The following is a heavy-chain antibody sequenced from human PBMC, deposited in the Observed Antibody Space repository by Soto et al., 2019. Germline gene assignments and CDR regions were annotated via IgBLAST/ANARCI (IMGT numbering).Heavy chain of an antibody. Sequence: SETLSLTCTVSGGSISSGDYYWSWIRQPPGKGLEWIGYIYYSGSTYYNPSLKSRVTISVDTSKNQFSLKLSSVTAADTAVYYCASGPYLSGGDYFWFDPWGQGTLVTVSS. D-gene: IGHD4-17*01. CDR1: GGSISSGDYY. V-gene: IGHV4-30-4*01. J-gene: IGHJ5*02. CDR3: ASGPYLSGGDYFWFDP. CDR2: IYYSGST.